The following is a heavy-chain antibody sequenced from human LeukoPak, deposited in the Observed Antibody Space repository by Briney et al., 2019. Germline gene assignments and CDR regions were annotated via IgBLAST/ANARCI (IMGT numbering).Heavy chain of an antibody. J-gene: IGHJ6*03. CDR1: GGSISSGSYY. D-gene: IGHD6-19*01. Sequence: KPSQTLSLTCTVSGGSISSGSYYWSWIRQPAGKGLEWIGRIYTSGSTNYNPSLKSRVTISVDTSKNQFSLKLSSVTAADTAVYYCARDRTQWPESESYYYYYMDVWGEGTTVTVSS. CDR2: IYTSGST. CDR3: ARDRTQWPESESYYYYYMDV. V-gene: IGHV4-61*02.